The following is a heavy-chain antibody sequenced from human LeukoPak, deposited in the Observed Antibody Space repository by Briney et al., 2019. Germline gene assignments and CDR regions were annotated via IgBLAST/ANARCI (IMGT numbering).Heavy chain of an antibody. CDR3: ARGRGGYNYAFDI. J-gene: IGHJ3*02. CDR1: GFTFSSYS. CDR2: ISSSNIYM. Sequence: AGGSLRLSCAASGFTFSSYSMNWVRQAPGKGLEWVSSISSSNIYMYYADSVKGRFTISRDNAKNSLYLQMNSLRAEDTAVYYCARGRGGYNYAFDIWGQGTTVTVSS. V-gene: IGHV3-21*01. D-gene: IGHD5-12*01.